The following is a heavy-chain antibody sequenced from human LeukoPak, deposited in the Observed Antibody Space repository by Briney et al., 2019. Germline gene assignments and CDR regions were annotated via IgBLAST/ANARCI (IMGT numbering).Heavy chain of an antibody. CDR3: ARVHRSPEWLGFDY. CDR2: ISAYNGNT. J-gene: IGHJ4*02. CDR1: GYTFTSYG. V-gene: IGHV1-18*01. Sequence: ASVKVSCKASGYTFTSYGISWVRQAPGQGLEWMGWISAYNGNTNYAQKLQGRVTMTTDTSTSTAYMELRSLRSDDTAVYYRARVHRSPEWLGFDYWGQGTLVTVSS. D-gene: IGHD6-19*01.